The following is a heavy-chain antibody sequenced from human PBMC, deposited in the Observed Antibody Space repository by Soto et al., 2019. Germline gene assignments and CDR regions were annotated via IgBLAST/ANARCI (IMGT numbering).Heavy chain of an antibody. CDR1: GGTCISYA. V-gene: IGHV1-69*01. Sequence: QVQLVQSGAEVTKPGSSVKVSCKASGGTCISYAISWVRQAPGRGLEWMGGLIPVFGTANYTQKYQGRVTITADESTSTAYRELSSLRSEGTALYYWARVRVTTYLAAFDYCGQGTLVTVSS. CDR3: ARVRVTTYLAAFDY. CDR2: LIPVFGTA. J-gene: IGHJ4*02. D-gene: IGHD2-15*01.